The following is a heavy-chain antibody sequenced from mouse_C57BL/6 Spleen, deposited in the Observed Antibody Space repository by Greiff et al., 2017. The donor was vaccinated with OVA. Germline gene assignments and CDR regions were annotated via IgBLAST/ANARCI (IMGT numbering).Heavy chain of an antibody. V-gene: IGHV1-64*01. CDR3: ARENSNYSMDY. D-gene: IGHD2-5*01. CDR2: IHPNSGST. Sequence: VQLQQPGAELVKPGASVKLSCKASGYTFTSYWMHWVKQRPGQGLEWIGMIHPNSGSTNYNEKFKSKATLTVDKSSSTAYMQLSSLTSEDSAVYYCARENSNYSMDYWGQGTSVTVSS. J-gene: IGHJ4*01. CDR1: GYTFTSYW.